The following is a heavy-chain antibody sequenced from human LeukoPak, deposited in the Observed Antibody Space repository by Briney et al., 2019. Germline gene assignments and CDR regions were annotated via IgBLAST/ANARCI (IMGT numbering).Heavy chain of an antibody. Sequence: GGSLRLSCAASGFIFTSYWMSWVRQAPGKGLEWVANIKQDGSEIYYVDSVKGRFTISRDNAKNSLSLQMNSLRAEDTAIYYCARQAATMGRFYFDYWGQGTLVTVSS. V-gene: IGHV3-7*03. CDR2: IKQDGSEI. J-gene: IGHJ4*02. CDR1: GFIFTSYW. CDR3: ARQAATMGRFYFDY. D-gene: IGHD5-24*01.